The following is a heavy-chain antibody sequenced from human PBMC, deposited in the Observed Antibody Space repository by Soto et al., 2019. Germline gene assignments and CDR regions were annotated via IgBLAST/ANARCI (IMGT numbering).Heavy chain of an antibody. V-gene: IGHV3-74*01. CDR3: VGRPIAS. CDR1: GFTFSSYW. Sequence: PGGSLRLSCAASGFTFSSYWMHWVRQAPGKGLVWVLRINSDGSSTSYADSVKGRFTISRDNAKNSLYLQMNSLRADDAAVYYCVGRPIASWGQGTLVTVSS. CDR2: INSDGSST. J-gene: IGHJ5*01.